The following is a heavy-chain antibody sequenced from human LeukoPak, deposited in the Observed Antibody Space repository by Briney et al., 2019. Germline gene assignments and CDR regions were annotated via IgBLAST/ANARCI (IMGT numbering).Heavy chain of an antibody. J-gene: IGHJ4*02. CDR1: GDSVSSNSAA. Sequence: SQTLSLTCAISGDSVSSNSAAWNWIRQSPSRGLEWLGRTYYRSKWYNDYAVSVKSRITINPDTSKNQFFLQLNSVTTEDTAVYYCARDLTLLWFGELWGGLDYWGQGTLVTVSS. CDR3: ARDLTLLWFGELWGGLDY. V-gene: IGHV6-1*01. CDR2: TYYRSKWYN. D-gene: IGHD3-10*01.